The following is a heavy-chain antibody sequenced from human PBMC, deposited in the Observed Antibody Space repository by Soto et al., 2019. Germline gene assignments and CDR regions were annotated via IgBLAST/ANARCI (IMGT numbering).Heavy chain of an antibody. Sequence: QVQLVQSGAEVREPGASVKVSCKASGYSFTSLDINWVRQTPGQGLEWMGWLQPSSGRTGYAQKFQGRVTMTRDTSINTAYMELSSLTSDATAFYYCARGVTAGVDYWGQGTLVTVSS. J-gene: IGHJ4*02. D-gene: IGHD1-26*01. V-gene: IGHV1-8*01. CDR2: LQPSSGRT. CDR1: GYSFTSLD. CDR3: ARGVTAGVDY.